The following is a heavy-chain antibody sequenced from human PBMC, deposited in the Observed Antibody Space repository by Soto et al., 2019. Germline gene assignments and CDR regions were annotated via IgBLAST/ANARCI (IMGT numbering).Heavy chain of an antibody. CDR1: GYSFTRYW. J-gene: IGHJ6*02. V-gene: IGHV5-51*01. D-gene: IGHD6-19*01. CDR3: ARHWAYSSPRGAMDV. CDR2: IYPGDSDT. Sequence: RESLKISCTVSGYSFTRYWIGWVRQMPGKGLEWMGIIYPGDSDTRYSPSFQGQVTISADKSISTAYLQWSSLKASDTAMYYCARHWAYSSPRGAMDVWGQGTTVTVSS.